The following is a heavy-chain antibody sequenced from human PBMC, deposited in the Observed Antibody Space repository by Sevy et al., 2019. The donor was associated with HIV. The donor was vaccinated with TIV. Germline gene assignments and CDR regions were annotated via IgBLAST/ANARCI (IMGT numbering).Heavy chain of an antibody. Sequence: GGSPRLSCAASGFTFSSYWMHWVRQAPGKGLVWVSRINTDGSGTSYADSVKGRFTISRDNAENTLFLQMNSLRAEDTAVYFCARDINAAPYDFWGQGTLVTVSS. CDR2: INTDGSGT. CDR3: ARDINAAPYDF. V-gene: IGHV3-74*01. D-gene: IGHD1-20*01. J-gene: IGHJ4*02. CDR1: GFTFSSYW.